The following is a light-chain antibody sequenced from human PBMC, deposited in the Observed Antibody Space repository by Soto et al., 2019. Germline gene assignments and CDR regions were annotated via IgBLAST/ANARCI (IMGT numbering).Light chain of an antibody. V-gene: IGKV3-15*01. CDR2: VAS. J-gene: IGKJ2*01. CDR1: QSVNQK. CDR3: QQFNNWPHT. Sequence: EIVLTQSPATLSVSPGARATLSCRASQSVNQKLGWYQQKPGQAPRLLIYVASYRATGIPARFSGSGSGTKYTLTISNLQAEDFAVYYCQQFNNWPHTFGQGTRLEIK.